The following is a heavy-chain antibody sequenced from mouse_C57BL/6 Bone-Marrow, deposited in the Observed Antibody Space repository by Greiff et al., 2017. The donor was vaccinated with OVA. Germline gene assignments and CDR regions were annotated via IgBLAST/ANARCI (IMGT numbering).Heavy chain of an antibody. CDR1: GYAFSSSW. J-gene: IGHJ3*01. CDR3: ARWVYRFAY. CDR2: IYPGDGDT. V-gene: IGHV1-82*01. Sequence: VKLQESGPELVKPGASVKISCKASGYAFSSSWMNWVKQRPGKGLEWIGRIYPGDGDTNYNGKFKGKATLTADKSSSTAYMQLSSLTSEDSAVYFCARWVYRFAYWGQGTLVTVSA. D-gene: IGHD2-1*01.